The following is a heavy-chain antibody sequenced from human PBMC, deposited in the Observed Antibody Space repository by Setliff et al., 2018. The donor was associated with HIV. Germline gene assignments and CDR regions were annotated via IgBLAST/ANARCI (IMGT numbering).Heavy chain of an antibody. CDR3: ARGGAVSADFDS. CDR1: GGSFSGYY. J-gene: IGHJ5*01. CDR2: INHSGST. D-gene: IGHD3-16*01. Sequence: SETLSLTCAVYGGSFSGYYWSWIRQPPGKGLEWIGEINHSGSTNYNPSLKSRVTISVDTSKNQFSLSLNSVTAADTAVYFCARGGAVSADFDSWGQGTLVTVSS. V-gene: IGHV4-34*01.